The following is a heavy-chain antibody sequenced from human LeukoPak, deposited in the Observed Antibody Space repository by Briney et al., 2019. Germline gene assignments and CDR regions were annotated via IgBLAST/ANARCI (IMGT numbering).Heavy chain of an antibody. Sequence: TFSNYWMSWIRQPPGKGLEWIGSIYYSGSTYYNPSLKSRVTISVDTSKNQFSLKLSSVTAADTAVYYCAREGDSSGYSVYWGQGTLVTVSS. CDR1: TFSNYW. CDR2: IYYSGST. CDR3: AREGDSSGYSVY. J-gene: IGHJ4*02. D-gene: IGHD3-22*01. V-gene: IGHV4-39*07.